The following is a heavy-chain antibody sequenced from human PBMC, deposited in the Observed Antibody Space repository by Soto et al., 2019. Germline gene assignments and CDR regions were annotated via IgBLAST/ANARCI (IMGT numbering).Heavy chain of an antibody. CDR3: ARGGLGYCSGGSCYSAELSRYYYGMDV. Sequence: SETLSLTCTVSGGSISSGGYYWSWIRQHPGKGLEWIGYIYYSGATYYNPSLKGRVTISVDTSKNQFSLKLSSVTAADTAVYYCARGGLGYCSGGSCYSAELSRYYYGMDVWGQGTTVTVS. CDR2: IYYSGAT. D-gene: IGHD2-15*01. J-gene: IGHJ6*02. CDR1: GGSISSGGYY. V-gene: IGHV4-31*03.